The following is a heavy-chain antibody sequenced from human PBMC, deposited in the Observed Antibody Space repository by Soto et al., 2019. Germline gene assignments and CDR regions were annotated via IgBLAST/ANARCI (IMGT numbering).Heavy chain of an antibody. CDR2: IYSGGST. CDR1: GFTVSSNY. CDR3: ARTQYYYDSSGYHDAFDI. J-gene: IGHJ3*02. V-gene: IGHV3-53*04. D-gene: IGHD3-22*01. Sequence: EVQLVESGGGLVQPGGSLRLSCAASGFTVSSNYMSWVRQAPGKGLEWVSVIYSGGSTYYADSVKGRFTISRHNSKNTLYLQMNSLRAEDTAVYYCARTQYYYDSSGYHDAFDIWGQGTMVTVSS.